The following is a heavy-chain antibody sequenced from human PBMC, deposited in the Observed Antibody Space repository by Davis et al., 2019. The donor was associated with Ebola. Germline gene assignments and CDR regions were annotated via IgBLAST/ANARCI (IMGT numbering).Heavy chain of an antibody. V-gene: IGHV3-48*02. CDR2: IGSSSTTI. J-gene: IGHJ4*02. CDR3: ARTYCSRTSCYDY. CDR1: GFTFSDYS. D-gene: IGHD2-2*01. Sequence: GGSLRLSCAASGFTFSDYSMSWVRLAPGKGLEWVSYIGSSSTTIYYADSVKGRFTISRDNAKNSLYLQMNRLRDEDTAVYYCARTYCSRTSCYDYWGQGTLVTVSS.